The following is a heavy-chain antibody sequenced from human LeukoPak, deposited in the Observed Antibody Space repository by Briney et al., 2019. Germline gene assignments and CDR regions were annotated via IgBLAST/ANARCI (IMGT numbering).Heavy chain of an antibody. CDR2: ISYDGSNK. CDR3: AREFGHNRWYFDY. D-gene: IGHD5-24*01. V-gene: IGHV3-30-3*01. J-gene: IGHJ4*02. Sequence: GGSLRLSCAASGFTFSSYAMHWVRQAPGKGLEWVAVISYDGSNKYYADSVKGRFTISRDNSLNTLHLQMNSLKTEDTAVYYCAREFGHNRWYFDYWGQGALVTVSS. CDR1: GFTFSSYA.